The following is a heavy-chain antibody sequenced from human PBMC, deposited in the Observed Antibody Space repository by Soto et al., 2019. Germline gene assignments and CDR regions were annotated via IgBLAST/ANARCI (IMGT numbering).Heavy chain of an antibody. J-gene: IGHJ6*02. V-gene: IGHV3-23*01. CDR2: FSGSGGNI. CDR1: GFTFSTHA. Sequence: PGGSLRLSCVASGFTFSTHAMSWVRQAPGKGLEWVSTFSGSGGNIYYAESVKGRLTISRDDSKNTLYLHMNSLRVEDTAVYYCAKDPPWTVGPLAIDVWGQGTTVTVSS. D-gene: IGHD3-3*01. CDR3: AKDPPWTVGPLAIDV.